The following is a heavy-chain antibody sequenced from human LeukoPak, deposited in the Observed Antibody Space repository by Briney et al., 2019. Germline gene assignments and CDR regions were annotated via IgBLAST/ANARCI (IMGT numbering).Heavy chain of an antibody. CDR2: INDYTANT. D-gene: IGHD3-22*01. CDR3: ARGPIAKIVVVHSFYHGMDV. V-gene: IGHV4-34*01. J-gene: IGHJ6*02. CDR1: GGSFTDYF. Sequence: SETLSLTCDVFGGSFTDYFWAWIRQSPGKGLEWIGEINDYTANTNYNPSPNSRVSISLEKSKNQFSLELRSVTAADTAVYYCARGPIAKIVVVHSFYHGMDVWGQGTTVTVSS.